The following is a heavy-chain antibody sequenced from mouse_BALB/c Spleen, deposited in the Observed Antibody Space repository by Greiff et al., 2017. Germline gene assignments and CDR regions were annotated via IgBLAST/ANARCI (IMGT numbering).Heavy chain of an antibody. D-gene: IGHD2-3*01. CDR3: ARFYDTGFAY. CDR1: GFTFSSYT. CDR2: ISNGGGST. J-gene: IGHJ3*01. V-gene: IGHV5-12-2*01. Sequence: EVQLVESGGGLVQPGGSLKLSCAASGFTFSSYTMSWVRQTPEKRLEWVAYISNGGGSTYYPDTVKGRFTISRDNAKNTLYLQMSSLRSEDTAMYYCARFYDTGFAYWGQGTLVTVSA.